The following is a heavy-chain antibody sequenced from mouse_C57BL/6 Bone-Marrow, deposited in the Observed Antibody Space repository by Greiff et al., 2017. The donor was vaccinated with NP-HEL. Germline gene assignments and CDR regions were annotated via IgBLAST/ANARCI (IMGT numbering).Heavy chain of an antibody. V-gene: IGHV3-6*01. CDR2: ISYDGSN. CDR3: ASAREGFAY. Sequence: ESGPGLVKPSQSLSLTCSVTGYSITSGYYWNWIRQFPGNKLEWMGYISYDGSNNYNPSLKNRISITRDTSKNQFFLKLNSVTTEDTATYYCASAREGFAYWGQGTLVTVSA. J-gene: IGHJ3*01. D-gene: IGHD3-3*01. CDR1: GYSITSGYY.